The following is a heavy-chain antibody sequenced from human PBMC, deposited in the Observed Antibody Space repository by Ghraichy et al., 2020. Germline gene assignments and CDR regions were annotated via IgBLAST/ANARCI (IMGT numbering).Heavy chain of an antibody. CDR1: GFTFSSYS. CDR3: ARTWFGERVTDY. J-gene: IGHJ4*02. V-gene: IGHV3-21*01. Sequence: GGSLRLSCAASGFTFSSYSMNWVRQAPGKGLEWVSSISSSSSYIYYADSVKGRFTISRDNAKNSLYLQMNSLRAEDTAVYYCARTWFGERVTDYWGQGTLVTVSS. CDR2: ISSSSSYI. D-gene: IGHD3-10*01.